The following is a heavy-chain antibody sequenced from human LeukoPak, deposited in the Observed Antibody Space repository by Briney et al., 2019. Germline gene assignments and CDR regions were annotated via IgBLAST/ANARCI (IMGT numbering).Heavy chain of an antibody. D-gene: IGHD3-22*01. Sequence: GGSLRLSCAASGFTFSSYWMHWVRQAPGKGLEWVSGINWNGGSTGYADSVKGRFTISRDNAKNSLYLQMNSLRAEDTALYYCARETTYYYDSSGYYWSSPRYYFDYWGQGTLVTVSS. V-gene: IGHV3-20*04. CDR1: GFTFSSYW. J-gene: IGHJ4*02. CDR2: INWNGGST. CDR3: ARETTYYYDSSGYYWSSPRYYFDY.